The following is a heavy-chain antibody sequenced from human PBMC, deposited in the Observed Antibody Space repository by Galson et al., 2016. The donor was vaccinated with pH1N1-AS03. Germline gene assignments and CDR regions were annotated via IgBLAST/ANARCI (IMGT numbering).Heavy chain of an antibody. J-gene: IGHJ6*02. CDR2: INPSGTIK. V-gene: IGHV1-46*01. CDR1: GDTFISHF. Sequence: SVKVSCKASGDTFISHFTHWVRQAPGQGLEWMAIINPSGTIKSYAQKFQGRVTMTRDTSTTTVYMELSSLRSEDTAVYYCARDPRGPCSSATCATTYYFGMDVWGQGTTVIVSS. D-gene: IGHD1-26*01. CDR3: ARDPRGPCSSATCATTYYFGMDV.